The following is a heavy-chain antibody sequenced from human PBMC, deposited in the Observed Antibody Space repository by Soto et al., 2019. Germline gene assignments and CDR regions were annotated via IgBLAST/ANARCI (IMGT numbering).Heavy chain of an antibody. D-gene: IGHD3-10*01. Sequence: PSETLSLTCAVSGCSIRSSSYYWGWIRQPPGKGLEWIGSIYYSGSTYYNPSLKSRVTISVDTSKNQFSLKLSSVTAADTAVYYCARHRGPMVRGVITNWFDPWGQGTLVTVSS. J-gene: IGHJ5*02. CDR1: GCSIRSSSYY. CDR2: IYYSGST. CDR3: ARHRGPMVRGVITNWFDP. V-gene: IGHV4-39*01.